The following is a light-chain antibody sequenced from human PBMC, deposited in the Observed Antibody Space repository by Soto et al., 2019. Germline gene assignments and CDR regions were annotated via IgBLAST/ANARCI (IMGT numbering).Light chain of an antibody. CDR2: GAS. V-gene: IGKV3-15*01. CDR1: QSVSSN. Sequence: EIVMTQSPATLSVSPGERATLSCRASQSVSSNLAWYQQKPGQAPRLLIYGASTRATGIPAGFSGSGSGTEFTLTISSLQSEDFAVYYCQQYNDWPSTFGGGTKVDIK. CDR3: QQYNDWPST. J-gene: IGKJ4*01.